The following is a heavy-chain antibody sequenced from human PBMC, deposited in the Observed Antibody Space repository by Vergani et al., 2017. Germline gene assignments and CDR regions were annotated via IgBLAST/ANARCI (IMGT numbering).Heavy chain of an antibody. J-gene: IGHJ2*01. CDR1: GFPFQAFS. Sequence: VAAGGGLVQPGGSLRLSCTASGFPFQAFSFHLVRQVSGRGLEWVSGIDRNYGVKNGNSFEGRFSISRDNAKKAVFLQMNNLRHEDTALYFCVKDNDYDADGPFDLWGGGTLVTVSS. D-gene: IGHD3-16*01. V-gene: IGHV3-9*01. CDR3: VKDNDYDADGPFDL. CDR2: IDRNYGVK.